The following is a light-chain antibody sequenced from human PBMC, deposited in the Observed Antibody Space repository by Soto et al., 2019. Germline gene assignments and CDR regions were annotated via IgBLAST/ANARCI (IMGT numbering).Light chain of an antibody. J-gene: IGLJ2*01. V-gene: IGLV1-44*01. CDR2: SNN. CDR3: AAWDDSLNGPV. CDR1: SSNIGSNT. Sequence: QSVLTQPPSASGTPEQRVTISCSGSSSNIGSNTVNWYQQLPGTAPKLLIYSNNQRPSGVPDRFSGSKSGTSASLAISGLQSEDEADYSCAAWDDSLNGPVFGGGTKLTVL.